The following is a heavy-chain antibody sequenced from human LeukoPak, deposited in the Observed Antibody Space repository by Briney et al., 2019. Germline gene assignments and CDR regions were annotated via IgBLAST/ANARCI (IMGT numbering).Heavy chain of an antibody. CDR2: IIPIFGTA. CDR3: ARAGERYYGSGSYPVYYYYYLDV. D-gene: IGHD3-10*01. J-gene: IGHJ6*03. CDR1: GYTFTGYY. Sequence: ASVKVSCKASGYTFTGYYTHWVRQAPGQGLEWMGGIIPIFGTANYAQKFQGRVTITTDESTSTAYMELSSLRSEDTAVYYCARAGERYYGSGSYPVYYYYYLDVWGKGTTVTVSS. V-gene: IGHV1-69*05.